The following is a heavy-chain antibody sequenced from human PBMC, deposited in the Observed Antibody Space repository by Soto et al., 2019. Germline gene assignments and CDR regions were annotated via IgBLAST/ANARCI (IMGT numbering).Heavy chain of an antibody. D-gene: IGHD3-3*01. Sequence: GGSLRLSCAASGFTFSSYWMHWVRQAPGKGLAWVSRINSDGSSTSYADSVKGRFTISRDNAKNTLYLQMNSLRAEDTAVYYCAREQGAHYDFWSGYYTDNYYFDYWGQGTLVTVSS. CDR1: GFTFSSYW. V-gene: IGHV3-74*01. J-gene: IGHJ4*02. CDR3: AREQGAHYDFWSGYYTDNYYFDY. CDR2: INSDGSST.